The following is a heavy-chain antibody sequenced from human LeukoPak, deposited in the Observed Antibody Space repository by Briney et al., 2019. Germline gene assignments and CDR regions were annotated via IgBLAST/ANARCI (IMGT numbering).Heavy chain of an antibody. J-gene: IGHJ4*02. CDR2: IYYSGST. CDR3: GKQRLRRIALAELHC. V-gene: IGHV4-39*01. Sequence: SETLSLTCTGSGGSVISSCLNWAWIRQPPGEGLEWIGSIYYSGSTFYNPSLKSRVTISVGTSKNQFSLKLNSVTAADTAVYYCGKQRLRRIALAELHCWGQGTLVTVSS. CDR1: GGSVISSCLN. D-gene: IGHD6-19*01.